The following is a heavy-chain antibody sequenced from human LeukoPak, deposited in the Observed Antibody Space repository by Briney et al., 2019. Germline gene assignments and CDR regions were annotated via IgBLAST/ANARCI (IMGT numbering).Heavy chain of an antibody. CDR2: IYSSGNP. D-gene: IGHD6-13*01. CDR1: GGSISRTSYY. Sequence: KPSETLSLTCTVSGGSISRTSYYWGWIRQPPGEGLEWIGSIYSSGNPYYNPSLKSRITISVDTSKNQFSLKLTSVTPTDTAVYYCASPKPQQLALFDYWGQGTLVTVSS. J-gene: IGHJ4*02. V-gene: IGHV4-39*01. CDR3: ASPKPQQLALFDY.